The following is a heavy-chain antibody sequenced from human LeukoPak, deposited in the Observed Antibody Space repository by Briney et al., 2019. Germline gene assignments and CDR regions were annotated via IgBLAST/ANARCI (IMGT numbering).Heavy chain of an antibody. J-gene: IGHJ4*02. CDR3: ARHVGSENYPRYFDY. CDR2: IFYSGST. CDR1: GGSISTSSYY. Sequence: SETLSLTCTVSGGSISTSSYYWGWIRQPPGKGLEWIGSIFYSGSTFYNPSHKSRVTLSVDTSNNQFSLKLSSVTAADTAVYYCARHVGSENYPRYFDYWGQGPLVTVSS. D-gene: IGHD1-26*01. V-gene: IGHV4-39*01.